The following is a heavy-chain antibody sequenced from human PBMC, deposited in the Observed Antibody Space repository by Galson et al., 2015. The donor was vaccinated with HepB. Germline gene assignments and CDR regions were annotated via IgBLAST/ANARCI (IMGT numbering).Heavy chain of an antibody. Sequence: SVKVSCKASGFTFSSSAMQWVRQARGQRLECIGWIVVGSGHTEYAQNFQERVTITRDMSTRTAYMELSSLRFEDTAVYCCAATTGGNGAFDVWGQGTMVTVSS. CDR3: AATTGGNGAFDV. V-gene: IGHV1-58*02. CDR1: GFTFSSSA. J-gene: IGHJ3*01. D-gene: IGHD4-23*01. CDR2: IVVGSGHT.